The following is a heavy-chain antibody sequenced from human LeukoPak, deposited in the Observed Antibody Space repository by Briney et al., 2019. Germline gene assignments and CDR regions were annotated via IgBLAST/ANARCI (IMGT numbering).Heavy chain of an antibody. CDR1: GFTFSSYW. J-gene: IGHJ4*02. D-gene: IGHD2-2*01. V-gene: IGHV3-7*01. Sequence: GGSLRLSCAASGFTFSSYWMSWVRQAPGKGLEWVANIKQDGSEKYYVDSVKGRFTISRDNAKNSLYLQMNSLRAEDTAVYYCARDVVVPAAIPYFDYWGQGTLVTVSS. CDR2: IKQDGSEK. CDR3: ARDVVVPAAIPYFDY.